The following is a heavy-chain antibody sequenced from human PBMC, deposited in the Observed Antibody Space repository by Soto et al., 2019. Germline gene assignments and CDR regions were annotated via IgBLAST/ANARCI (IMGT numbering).Heavy chain of an antibody. Sequence: GGSLRLSCAASGFTFSSYGMHWVRQAPGKGLEWVAVISYDGSNKYYADSVKGRFTISRDNSKNTLYLQMNSLRAEDTAVYYCAKHLSNDFWSGYGMDVWGKGTTVTVSS. V-gene: IGHV3-30*18. J-gene: IGHJ6*04. CDR1: GFTFSSYG. CDR3: AKHLSNDFWSGYGMDV. CDR2: ISYDGSNK. D-gene: IGHD3-3*01.